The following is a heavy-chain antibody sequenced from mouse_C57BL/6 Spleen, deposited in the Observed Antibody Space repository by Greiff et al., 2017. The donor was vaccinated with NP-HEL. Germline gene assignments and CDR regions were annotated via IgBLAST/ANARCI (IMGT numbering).Heavy chain of an antibody. V-gene: IGHV5-9-1*02. CDR3: TRDRGYYYGPYYFDY. J-gene: IGHJ2*01. D-gene: IGHD1-1*01. CDR2: ISSGGDYI. CDR1: GFTFSSYA. Sequence: EVMLVESGEGLVKPGGSLKLSCAASGFTFSSYAMSWVRQTPEKRLEWVAYISSGGDYIYYADTVKGRFTISRDNARNTLYLQMSSLKSEDTAMYYCTRDRGYYYGPYYFDYWGQGTTLTVSS.